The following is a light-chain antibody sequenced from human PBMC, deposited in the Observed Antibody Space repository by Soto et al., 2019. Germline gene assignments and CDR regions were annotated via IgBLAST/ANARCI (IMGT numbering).Light chain of an antibody. V-gene: IGKV3-20*01. CDR1: QTVSSTY. CDR3: QDYGTSRT. J-gene: IGKJ1*01. CDR2: GAS. Sequence: VLTQSPGTLSLSPGERATLSCRASQTVSSTYLAWYQQRPGQAPRLLIYGASSRATGIPDRFSGSGSETDFTLTISSLEPDDFAVYYCQDYGTSRTVGQGTKVEIK.